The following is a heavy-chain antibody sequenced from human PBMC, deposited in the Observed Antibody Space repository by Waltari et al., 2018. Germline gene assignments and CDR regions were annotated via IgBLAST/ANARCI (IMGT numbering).Heavy chain of an antibody. CDR1: GGSLSRNGYA. V-gene: IGHV4-39*01. Sequence: QVQLQESGPGLVRPSESLSLACGSSGGSLSRNGYAGAWVRQPPGKGLEWIASVSYSATSYYNPSLSSRLSAFVDTSKNQVSLRLSSVTAADTARYFCARQVAPGHSTSWYFDSWGRGTLVTVFS. J-gene: IGHJ4*02. CDR2: VSYSATS. CDR3: ARQVAPGHSTSWYFDS. D-gene: IGHD6-13*01.